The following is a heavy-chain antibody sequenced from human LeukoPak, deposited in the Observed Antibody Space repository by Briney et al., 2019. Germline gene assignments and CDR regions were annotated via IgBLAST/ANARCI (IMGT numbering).Heavy chain of an antibody. V-gene: IGHV4-59*01. CDR3: AMSPEYYYDSSGYSPLRY. D-gene: IGHD3-22*01. J-gene: IGHJ4*02. CDR2: IYYSGST. CDR1: GGSISSYY. Sequence: PSQTLSLTCTVSGGSISSYYWGWIRQPPGKGLEWIGYIYYSGSTNYNPSLKSRVTISVDTSKNQFSLKLSSVTAADTAVYYCAMSPEYYYDSSGYSPLRYWGQGTLVTVSS.